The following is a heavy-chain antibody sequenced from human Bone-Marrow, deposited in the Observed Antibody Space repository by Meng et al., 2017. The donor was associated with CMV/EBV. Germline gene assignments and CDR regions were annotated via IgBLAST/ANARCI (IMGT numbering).Heavy chain of an antibody. CDR1: GGTFSSYA. J-gene: IGHJ6*02. Sequence: ASVKVSCKASGGTFSSYAISWVRQAPGQGLEWMGCINPNSGGTNYAQKFQGRVTMTRDTSISTAYMELSRLRSDDTAVYYCAREGRYGDYTLDVWGQGTTVTASS. CDR2: INPNSGGT. V-gene: IGHV1-2*02. CDR3: AREGRYGDYTLDV. D-gene: IGHD4-17*01.